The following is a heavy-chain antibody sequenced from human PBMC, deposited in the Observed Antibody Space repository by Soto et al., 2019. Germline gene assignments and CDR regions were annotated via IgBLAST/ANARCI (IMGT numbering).Heavy chain of an antibody. CDR3: ASITLGYSSGWYYYY. CDR1: GYTFSDFS. J-gene: IGHJ4*02. CDR2: MNPDTGGT. Sequence: GASVKVSCKASGYTFSDFSMHWVRQAPGQGLEWVGWMNPDTGGTNYAQKLQGWVTMTRDTSTSTAYMELRSLRSDDTAVYYCASITLGYSSGWYYYYWGQGTLVTVSS. D-gene: IGHD6-19*01. V-gene: IGHV1-2*04.